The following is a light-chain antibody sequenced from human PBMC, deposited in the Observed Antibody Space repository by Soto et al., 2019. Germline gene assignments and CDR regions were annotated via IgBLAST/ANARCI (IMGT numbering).Light chain of an antibody. Sequence: DIQMTPSPSTLSASVGDRVTITCRASQSISSWLAWYQQKPGKAPKLLIYDASSLESGVPSRFSGSCSETEFTRPIGSLQPYDFATSYCQQYNSYSQRFGQGTKVESK. CDR2: DAS. CDR1: QSISSW. CDR3: QQYNSYSQR. J-gene: IGKJ1*01. V-gene: IGKV1-5*01.